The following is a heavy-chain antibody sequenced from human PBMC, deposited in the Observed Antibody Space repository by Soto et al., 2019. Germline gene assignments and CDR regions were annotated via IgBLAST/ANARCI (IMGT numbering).Heavy chain of an antibody. D-gene: IGHD6-13*01. Sequence: QVQLVESGGGVVQPGTSLRLSCATSGFTFSSYGMHWVRQAPGKGLEWVSVTWFDGKNQYYADSVKGRFTISRDNSKDTVFLQMNSLRAADTAVYYCARDSAAAVGMRFFEYWGQGTLVTVSS. V-gene: IGHV3-33*01. CDR3: ARDSAAAVGMRFFEY. J-gene: IGHJ4*02. CDR2: TWFDGKNQ. CDR1: GFTFSSYG.